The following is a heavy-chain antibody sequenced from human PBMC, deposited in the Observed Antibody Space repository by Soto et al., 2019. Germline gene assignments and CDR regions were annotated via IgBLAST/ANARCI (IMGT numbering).Heavy chain of an antibody. D-gene: IGHD5-12*01. CDR3: AKDTPYIVATQGYYFDY. V-gene: IGHV3-23*01. CDR2: ISGSGGST. J-gene: IGHJ4*02. Sequence: EVQLLESGGGLVQPGGSLRLSCAASGFTFSSYAMSWVRQAPGKGLEWVSAISGSGGSTYYADSVKGRFTISRDNSKNTLYLQMNSLRAEDTAVYHCAKDTPYIVATQGYYFDYWGQGTLVTVSS. CDR1: GFTFSSYA.